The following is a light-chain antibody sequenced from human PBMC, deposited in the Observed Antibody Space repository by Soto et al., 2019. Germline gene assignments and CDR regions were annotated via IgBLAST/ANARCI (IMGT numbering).Light chain of an antibody. CDR3: QQRSNWLRA. J-gene: IGKJ1*01. CDR2: DAS. CDR1: QSVSSY. V-gene: IGKV3-11*01. Sequence: EIVLTQSPATLSLSPGERATLSCRPSQSVSSYLAWYQQKPGQAPRLLIYDASTRATGIPARFSGSGSGTDFTLTISSLEPEDFAVYYCQQRSNWLRAFGQGTKVDIK.